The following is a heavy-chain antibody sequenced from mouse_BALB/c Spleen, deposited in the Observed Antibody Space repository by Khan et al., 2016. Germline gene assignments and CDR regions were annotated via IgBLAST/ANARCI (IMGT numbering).Heavy chain of an antibody. CDR1: GFTFSSYG. D-gene: IGHD4-1*01. CDR2: ISSSGSYT. J-gene: IGHJ3*01. Sequence: VQLKESGGDLVKPGGSLKLSCAASGFTFSSYGMSWVRQTPDKRLEWVATISSSGSYTYYPDSVKGRFTISRDNAKNTLYLQMNSLKSEDTALYYCARQLGRFAYWGLGTLVTVSA. CDR3: ARQLGRFAY. V-gene: IGHV5-6*01.